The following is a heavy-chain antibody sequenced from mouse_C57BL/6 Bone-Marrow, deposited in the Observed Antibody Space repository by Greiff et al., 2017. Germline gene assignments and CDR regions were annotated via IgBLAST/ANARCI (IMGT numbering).Heavy chain of an antibody. CDR1: GFTFSDYY. Sequence: EVKLMESGGGLVQPGGSLKLSCAASGFTFSDYYMYWVRQTPEKRLEWVAYISNGGGSTYYPDTVKGRFTISRDNAKNTLYLQMSRLKSEDTAMYYCARLHYYGSSSFDYWGQGTTLTVSS. D-gene: IGHD1-1*01. CDR3: ARLHYYGSSSFDY. J-gene: IGHJ2*01. CDR2: ISNGGGST. V-gene: IGHV5-12*01.